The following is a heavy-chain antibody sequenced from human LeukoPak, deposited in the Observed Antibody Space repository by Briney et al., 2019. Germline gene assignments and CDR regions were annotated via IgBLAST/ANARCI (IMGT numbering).Heavy chain of an antibody. Sequence: GGSLRLSCAASGFTVSRYYMSWVRQAPGKGLEWVSVVYSDGNTYHADSVKGRFSVSRDSSKNTLYLQMNSLRVEDTAMYYCASSSIPGIVAGHDYWGQGTLVTVSS. CDR2: VYSDGNT. CDR3: ASSSIPGIVAGHDY. V-gene: IGHV3-66*01. J-gene: IGHJ4*02. D-gene: IGHD5-12*01. CDR1: GFTVSRYY.